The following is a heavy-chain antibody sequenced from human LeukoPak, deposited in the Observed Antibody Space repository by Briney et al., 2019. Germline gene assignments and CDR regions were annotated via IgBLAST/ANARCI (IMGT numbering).Heavy chain of an antibody. CDR1: GFTCGSYE. J-gene: IGHJ4*02. D-gene: IGHD6-13*01. V-gene: IGHV3-48*03. Sequence: PGGSLRLSCAASGFTCGSYEMNWVRQAPGKGLEWVSYVSSSGSTMYYADSVKGRFTISRDNAKNSLYLQMNSLRAEDTAVYYCAREGTAAGADYWGQGTLVTVSS. CDR2: VSSSGSTM. CDR3: AREGTAAGADY.